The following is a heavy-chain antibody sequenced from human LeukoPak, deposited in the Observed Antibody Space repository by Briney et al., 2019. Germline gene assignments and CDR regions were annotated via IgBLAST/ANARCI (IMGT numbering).Heavy chain of an antibody. CDR1: GVSISPYY. Sequence: SETLSLTCAVSGVSISPYYWAWIRQPPGKGLEWIGYIHTSGSNNQYPSLKSRVTISVDKSKNHFSLRLTSVTAAETAVYYCARLSAAVHLGAFDLWGQGTMVTVSS. D-gene: IGHD3-3*01. V-gene: IGHV4-4*09. CDR2: IHTSGSN. J-gene: IGHJ3*01. CDR3: ARLSAAVHLGAFDL.